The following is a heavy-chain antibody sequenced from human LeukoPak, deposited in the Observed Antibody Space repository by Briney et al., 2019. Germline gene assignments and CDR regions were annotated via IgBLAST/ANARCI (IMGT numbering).Heavy chain of an antibody. J-gene: IGHJ3*01. CDR2: IHYSGST. CDR1: GGSISTYY. D-gene: IGHD3-10*01. CDR3: ARYGSGAYALDV. Sequence: SETLSLTCTVSGGSISTYYWSWIRQPPGKGLEWIAHIHYSGSTKCNPSLKSRVSMSVDTSKNQFSLRLSSVTAADTAVYYCARYGSGAYALDVWGQGTMVTVSS. V-gene: IGHV4-59*08.